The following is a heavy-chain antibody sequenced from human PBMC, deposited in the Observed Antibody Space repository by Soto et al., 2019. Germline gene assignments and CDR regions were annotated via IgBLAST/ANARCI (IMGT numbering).Heavy chain of an antibody. CDR1: GFTFSSYA. J-gene: IGHJ4*02. CDR2: ISYDGSNK. CDR3: ARDSNWNYPYYFDY. V-gene: IGHV3-30-3*01. Sequence: QVQLVESGGGVVQPGRSLRLSCAASGFTFSSYAMHWVRQAPGKGLEWVAVISYDGSNKYYADSVKGRFTISRDNSKNTLYLQMNSLRAEDTAVYYCARDSNWNYPYYFDYWGQGTLVTVSS. D-gene: IGHD1-7*01.